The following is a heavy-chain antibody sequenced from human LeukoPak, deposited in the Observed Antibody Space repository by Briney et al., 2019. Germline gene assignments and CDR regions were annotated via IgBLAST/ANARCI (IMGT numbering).Heavy chain of an antibody. CDR2: IYYSGST. Sequence: SETLSLTCTVSGGSISSYYWSWIRQPPGKGLEWIGYIYYSGSTNYNPPLKSRVTISVDTSKNQFSLKLSSVTAADTAVYYCARWGDYSNRSYWYFDLWGRGTLVTVSS. CDR3: ARWGDYSNRSYWYFDL. CDR1: GGSISSYY. J-gene: IGHJ2*01. V-gene: IGHV4-59*01. D-gene: IGHD4-11*01.